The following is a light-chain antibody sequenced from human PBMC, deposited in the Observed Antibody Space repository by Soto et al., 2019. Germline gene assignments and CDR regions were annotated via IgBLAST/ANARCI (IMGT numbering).Light chain of an antibody. V-gene: IGKV1-6*01. CDR1: QGIANE. J-gene: IGKJ5*01. Sequence: AIQMTQSPSSLSASVGDRVTITCRASQGIANELGWYQQKPGKAPKLLINAASSLQSGVPSRFSGSESGTEFTLTISSLQSEDFATYYCQQAASFPITFGQGTRLEIK. CDR3: QQAASFPIT. CDR2: AAS.